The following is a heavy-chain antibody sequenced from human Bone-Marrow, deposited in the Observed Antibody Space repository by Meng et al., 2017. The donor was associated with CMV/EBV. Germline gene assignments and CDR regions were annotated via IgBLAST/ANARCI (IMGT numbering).Heavy chain of an antibody. CDR1: GDSVSSNSAT. CDR2: TYYRSKWYN. V-gene: IGHV6-1*01. CDR3: ARVRCSTTSCYYEYYYGMDV. J-gene: IGHJ6*02. Sequence: LRLSCAISGDSVSSNSATWSWIRQSPSRGLEWLGRTYYRSKWYNDYAVSVKSRIDINPDTSKNQFSLQLNAVTPEDTAVYYCARVRCSTTSCYYEYYYGMDVWGQGTTV. D-gene: IGHD2-2*01.